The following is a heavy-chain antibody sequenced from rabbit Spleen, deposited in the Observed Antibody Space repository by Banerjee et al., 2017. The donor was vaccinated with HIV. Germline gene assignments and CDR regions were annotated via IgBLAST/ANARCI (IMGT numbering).Heavy chain of an antibody. CDR3: ARDPYANIT. Sequence: QEQLVESGGGLVQPEGSLTLTCTASGFSFNGNYYMCWVRQAPGKGLEWIGCIGIGSGTTYYASWARGRFTVSRPSSTTVTLQMTSLTAADTATYFCARDPYANITWGQGTLVTVS. V-gene: IGHV1S45*01. CDR1: GFSFNGNYY. CDR2: IGIGSGTT. D-gene: IGHD6-1*01. J-gene: IGHJ4*01.